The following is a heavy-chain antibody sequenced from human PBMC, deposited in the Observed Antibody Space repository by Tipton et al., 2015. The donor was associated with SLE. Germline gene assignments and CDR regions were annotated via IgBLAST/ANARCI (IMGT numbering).Heavy chain of an antibody. J-gene: IGHJ4*02. CDR3: AKGVPAARAIDY. CDR2: IRYDGSNK. V-gene: IGHV3-30*02. D-gene: IGHD2-2*01. Sequence: SLRLSCAASGFTFSSYGMHWVRQAPGKGLEWVAFIRYDGSNKYYADSVKGRFTISRDNSKNTLYLQMNSLRAEDTAVYYCAKGVPAARAIDYWGQGTLVTVSS. CDR1: GFTFSSYG.